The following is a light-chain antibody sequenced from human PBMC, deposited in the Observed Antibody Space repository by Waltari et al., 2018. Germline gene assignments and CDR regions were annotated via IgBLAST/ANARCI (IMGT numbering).Light chain of an antibody. CDR3: HHYDSYQYA. J-gene: IGKJ2*01. Sequence: IQVTQSPSTLSASVGDRVNITCRTSESANRHLAWYQQKPGRAPNRLIYKASTLETGTPAKFSGSGSGTEFSLTITNLLRDDFATYFCHHYDSYQYAFGPGTKLEIK. V-gene: IGKV1-5*03. CDR1: ESANRH. CDR2: KAS.